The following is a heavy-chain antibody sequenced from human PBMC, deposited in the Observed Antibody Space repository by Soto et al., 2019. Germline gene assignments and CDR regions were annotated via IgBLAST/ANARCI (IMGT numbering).Heavy chain of an antibody. J-gene: IGHJ3*02. CDR3: ARRYGSAFDI. D-gene: IGHD4-17*01. CDR1: GGSISGYY. V-gene: IGHV4-59*01. Sequence: SETLSLTCTVSGGSISGYYWSWIRQSPGKGLEWIGNIYNSGSTNYNPSLKSRVTISVDTSKNQFSLKLTSVIAADTAVYYCARRYGSAFDIWGHGTMVT. CDR2: IYNSGST.